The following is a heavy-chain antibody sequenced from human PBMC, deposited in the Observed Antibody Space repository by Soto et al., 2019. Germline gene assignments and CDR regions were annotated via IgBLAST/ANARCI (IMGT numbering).Heavy chain of an antibody. CDR1: GFTFFTSA. D-gene: IGHD2-21*02. CDR2: IVVGSGNT. V-gene: IGHV1-58*01. CDR3: AADPYCGGDCYFDY. Sequence: SVKVSCKASGFTFFTSAVQWVRQARGQGLEWIGWIVVGSGNTNYAQKFQERVTITRDMSTNTAYMELTSLRSEDTAVYYCAADPYCGGDCYFDYWGQGIMVTVSS. J-gene: IGHJ4*02.